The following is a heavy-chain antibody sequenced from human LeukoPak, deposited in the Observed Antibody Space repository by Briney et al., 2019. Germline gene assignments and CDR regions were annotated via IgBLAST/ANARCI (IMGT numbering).Heavy chain of an antibody. CDR2: INHSGST. CDR1: GGSFSGYY. Sequence: PSETLSLTCAVYGGSFSGYYWSWIRQPPGKGLEWIGEINHSGSTNYNPSLKSRVTISVDTSKNQFSLKLSSVTAADTAVYYCARVEVATITYSDYWGQGTLVTVSS. CDR3: ARVEVATITYSDY. D-gene: IGHD5-12*01. J-gene: IGHJ4*02. V-gene: IGHV4-34*01.